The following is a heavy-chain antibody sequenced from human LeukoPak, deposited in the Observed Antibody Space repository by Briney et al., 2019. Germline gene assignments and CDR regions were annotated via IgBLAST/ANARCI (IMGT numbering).Heavy chain of an antibody. V-gene: IGHV3-74*01. CDR3: ARGCGTTSCPADY. J-gene: IGHJ4*02. CDR2: IKSDGSRT. D-gene: IGHD2-2*01. Sequence: PGGSLILSCAASGFTFSSYWRHWVRQAPGKGLVWVSSIKSDGSRTIYADSVKGRFTISRDNAKNTLYLQVNSLRAEDTAVYYCARGCGTTSCPADYWGQGTLVTVSS. CDR1: GFTFSSYW.